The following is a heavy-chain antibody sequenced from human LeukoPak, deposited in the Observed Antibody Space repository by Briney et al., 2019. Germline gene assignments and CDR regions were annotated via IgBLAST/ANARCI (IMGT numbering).Heavy chain of an antibody. CDR1: GCSISTYY. Sequence: SETLSLTCSVSGCSISTYYWSWIRQPPGRGLEWIGYIYYSGSTNYNPSLKRRVTLSVDTSKNQFSPKLSSGTAADTAVYYYARGQTGGYVDYFDYWGQGTLVTVSS. CDR3: ARGQTGGYVDYFDY. D-gene: IGHD5-12*01. J-gene: IGHJ4*02. CDR2: IYYSGST. V-gene: IGHV4-59*01.